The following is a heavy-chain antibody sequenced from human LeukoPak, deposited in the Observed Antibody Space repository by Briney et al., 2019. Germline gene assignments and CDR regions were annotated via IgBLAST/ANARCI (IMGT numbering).Heavy chain of an antibody. V-gene: IGHV1-69*13. CDR1: GGTFSSYA. D-gene: IGHD2-21*02. Sequence: SVKVSCKASGGTFSSYAISWVRQAPGQGLEGMGGIIPIFGTANYAQKFQGRVTITADESTSTAYMELSSLRSEDTAVYYCARGRQHIVVVTAFDYWGQGTLVTVSS. J-gene: IGHJ4*02. CDR3: ARGRQHIVVVTAFDY. CDR2: IIPIFGTA.